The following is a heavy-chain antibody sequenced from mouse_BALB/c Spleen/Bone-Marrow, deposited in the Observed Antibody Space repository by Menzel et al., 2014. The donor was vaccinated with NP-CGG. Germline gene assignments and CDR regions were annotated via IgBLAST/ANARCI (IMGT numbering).Heavy chain of an antibody. CDR2: INPSSGYT. V-gene: IGHV1-4*02. CDR3: ARRTGPYYGNYDAMDY. D-gene: IGHD2-10*01. J-gene: IGHJ4*01. Sequence: VKLQESAAELARPGASVKMSCKASGYTFTSYTMHWVKQRPGQGLEWIGYINPSSGYTEYNQKFKDKTTLTADKSSSTAYMQLSSLTSEDSAVYYCARRTGPYYGNYDAMDYWGQGTSVTVSS. CDR1: GYTFTSYT.